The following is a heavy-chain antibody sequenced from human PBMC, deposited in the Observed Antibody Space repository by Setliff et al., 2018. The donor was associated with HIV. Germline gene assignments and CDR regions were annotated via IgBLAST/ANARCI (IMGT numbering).Heavy chain of an antibody. CDR2: ISGSGRKT. CDR3: ARDPILGGPDFFDY. D-gene: IGHD1-26*01. V-gene: IGHV3-23*01. Sequence: PGGSLRLSCKATGFSFSLYAMSWVRQAPGKGLEWVSSISGSGRKTYYGDSVKGRFTISRDNSWDTVDLQMNTLRPEDTAVYYCARDPILGGPDFFDYWGQGTLVTVSS. J-gene: IGHJ4*02. CDR1: GFSFSLYA.